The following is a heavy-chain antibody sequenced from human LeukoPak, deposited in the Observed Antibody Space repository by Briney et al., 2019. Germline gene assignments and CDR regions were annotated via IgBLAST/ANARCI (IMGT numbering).Heavy chain of an antibody. D-gene: IGHD3-3*01. CDR3: CFGVTSSVFFDY. Sequence: GGSLRLSCSASGFTFINYAITWVRQSPGKGLIWVSTFTAGGTTTYYADSVKGRFTTSRDTSTNTLYLHMKSLGAEDTAVYYCCFGVTSSVFFDYWGRGTLVTVSS. V-gene: IGHV3-23*01. CDR2: FTAGGTTT. CDR1: GFTFINYA. J-gene: IGHJ4*02.